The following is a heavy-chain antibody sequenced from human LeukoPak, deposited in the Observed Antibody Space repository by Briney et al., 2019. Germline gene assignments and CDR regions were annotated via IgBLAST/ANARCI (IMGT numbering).Heavy chain of an antibody. D-gene: IGHD5-18*01. CDR3: ARDAVDTANAV. J-gene: IGHJ6*02. CDR1: GFTYSDFS. CDR2: IRSSDSTI. Sequence: GGSLRLSCTASGFTYSDFSMNWVREAPGKGLEWVSYIRSSDSTIYYADSVKGRFTISRDNAKNSLYLQMNSLRAEDTAVYYCARDAVDTANAVWGQGTTVTVSS. V-gene: IGHV3-48*01.